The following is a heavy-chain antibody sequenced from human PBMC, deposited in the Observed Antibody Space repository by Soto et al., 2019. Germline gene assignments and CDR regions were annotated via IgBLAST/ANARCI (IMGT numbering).Heavy chain of an antibody. D-gene: IGHD3-16*01. V-gene: IGHV1-3*01. CDR2: INAGNGDT. Sequence: QVQLVESGAEVKKPGASVKVSCKASGYTFTIYAIHWVRQAPGQRLEWMGWINAGNGDTKYSQKFQGRVTITSDTSARIAYMEVGRLSAEDTAVYYFARGGSGVWPFCYWGQGTLVTGSS. CDR1: GYTFTIYA. CDR3: ARGGSGVWPFCY. J-gene: IGHJ4*02.